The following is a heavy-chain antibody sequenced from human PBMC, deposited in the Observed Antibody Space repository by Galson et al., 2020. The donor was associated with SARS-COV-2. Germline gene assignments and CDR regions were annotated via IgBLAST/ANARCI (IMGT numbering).Heavy chain of an antibody. CDR2: INAGNGNT. CDR1: GYTFTSYA. V-gene: IGHV1-3*01. J-gene: IGHJ6*03. D-gene: IGHD3-3*01. CDR3: AREGLEWLFWELNPEYYYYYYMDV. Sequence: ASVKVSCKASGYTFTSYAMHWVRQAPGQRLEWMGWINAGNGNTKYSQKFQGRVTITRDTSASTAYMELSSLRSEDTAVYYCAREGLEWLFWELNPEYYYYYYMDVWGKGTTVTVSS.